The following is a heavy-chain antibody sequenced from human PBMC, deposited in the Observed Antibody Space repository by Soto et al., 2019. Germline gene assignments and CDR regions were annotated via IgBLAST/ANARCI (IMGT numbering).Heavy chain of an antibody. D-gene: IGHD3-22*01. J-gene: IGHJ4*02. V-gene: IGHV3-30-3*01. Sequence: QVQLVESGGGVVQPGRSLRLSCAASGFTFSSYAMHWVRQAPGKGLEWVAVISYDGSNKYYADSVKGRFTISRDNSKNTLYLQMNSLRAEDTAVYYCARGVRRYYDSSGDYEFDYWGQGTLVTVSS. CDR1: GFTFSSYA. CDR2: ISYDGSNK. CDR3: ARGVRRYYDSSGDYEFDY.